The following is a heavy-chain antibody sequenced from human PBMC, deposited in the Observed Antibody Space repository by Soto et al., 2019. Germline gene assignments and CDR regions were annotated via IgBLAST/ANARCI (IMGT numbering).Heavy chain of an antibody. J-gene: IGHJ3*02. CDR3: ERDYDSSGYWGDAFDI. D-gene: IGHD3-22*01. Sequence: SETLSLTCTVSGGSISSGGYYWSWIRQPPGKGLEWIGYIYYSGNTYYNPSFKSRLTISVDTSKNQFSLNLSSVTAADTAVYYCERDYDSSGYWGDAFDIWGQGTMVTVSS. CDR1: GGSISSGGYY. V-gene: IGHV4-31*03. CDR2: IYYSGNT.